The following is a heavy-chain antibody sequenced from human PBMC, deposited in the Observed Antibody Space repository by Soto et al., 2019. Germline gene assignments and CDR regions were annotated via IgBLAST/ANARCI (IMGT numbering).Heavy chain of an antibody. CDR1: GGSISSGGYY. Sequence: SETLSLTCTVSGGSISSGGYYWSWIRQHPGKGLEWIGYIYYSGSTYYNPSLKSRVTISVDTSKNQFSLKLSSVTAAETAVYYGAGAPAPEDCSSTSCSSYYYYYMDVWGKGTTVTVSS. D-gene: IGHD2-2*01. V-gene: IGHV4-31*03. CDR2: IYYSGST. CDR3: AGAPAPEDCSSTSCSSYYYYYMDV. J-gene: IGHJ6*03.